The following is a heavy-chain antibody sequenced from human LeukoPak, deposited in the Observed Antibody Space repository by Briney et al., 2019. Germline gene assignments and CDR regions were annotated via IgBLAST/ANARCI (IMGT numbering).Heavy chain of an antibody. Sequence: GGSLRLSCAASGFTFSSYAMSWVRQAPGKGLEWVSAISGSGGSTYYADSVKGRFTISRGNSKNTLYLQMNSLGAEDTAVYYCAKWESGIAAAATAVSAFDIWGQGTMVTVSS. V-gene: IGHV3-23*01. CDR1: GFTFSSYA. D-gene: IGHD6-13*01. CDR3: AKWESGIAAAATAVSAFDI. CDR2: ISGSGGST. J-gene: IGHJ3*02.